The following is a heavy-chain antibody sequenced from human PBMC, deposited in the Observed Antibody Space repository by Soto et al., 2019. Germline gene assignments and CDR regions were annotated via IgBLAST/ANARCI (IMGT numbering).Heavy chain of an antibody. CDR2: ISYDGSNK. Sequence: QVQLVESGGGVVQPGRSLRLSCAASGFTFSSYGMHWVRQAPGKGLEWVAVISYDGSNKYYADSVKGRFTISRDNSKNTLYLQMNSLSAEDTAVYYCAKDTVGATWYFDLWGRGTLVTVSS. CDR3: AKDTVGATWYFDL. CDR1: GFTFSSYG. J-gene: IGHJ2*01. V-gene: IGHV3-30*18. D-gene: IGHD1-26*01.